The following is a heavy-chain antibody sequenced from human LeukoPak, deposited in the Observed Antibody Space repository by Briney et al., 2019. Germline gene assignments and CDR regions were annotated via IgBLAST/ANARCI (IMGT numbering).Heavy chain of an antibody. D-gene: IGHD1-26*01. CDR3: ARESSVVGRNVDY. CDR1: GFTFSNYK. Sequence: GGSLRLSCAASGFTFSNYKMNWVRQAPGKGLEWVSSISSSSSYIYYADSVKGRFTISRDNAKNSLYLQMNSLRAEDTAVYYCARESSVVGRNVDYWGQGTLVTVSS. J-gene: IGHJ4*02. CDR2: ISSSSSYI. V-gene: IGHV3-21*01.